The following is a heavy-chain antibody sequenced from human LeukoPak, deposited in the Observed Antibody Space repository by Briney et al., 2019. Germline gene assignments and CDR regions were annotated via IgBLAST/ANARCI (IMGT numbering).Heavy chain of an antibody. J-gene: IGHJ3*02. D-gene: IGHD3-9*01. V-gene: IGHV1-18*01. CDR1: GYTFTSYG. Sequence: ASVKVSCKASGYTFTSYGISWVRQAPGQGLEWMGWTSAYNGNTNYAQKLQGRVTMTTDTSTSTAYMELRSLRSDDTAVYYCARDPDYDILTGPATNDAFDIWGQGTMVTVSS. CDR2: TSAYNGNT. CDR3: ARDPDYDILTGPATNDAFDI.